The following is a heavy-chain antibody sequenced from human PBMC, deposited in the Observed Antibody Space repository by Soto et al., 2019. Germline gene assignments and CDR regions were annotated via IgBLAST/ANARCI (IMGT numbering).Heavy chain of an antibody. J-gene: IGHJ4*02. CDR3: ARPRLRGGGDFDY. D-gene: IGHD2-21*01. Sequence: QVQLVQSGAEEKKPGASVKVSCKASGYTFTSYAVHWVRQAPGQRLEWMGWINAGNANTKYSEKFQGRVTIIRDTSASTAYMELSSLRSEDTAVYYCARPRLRGGGDFDYWGQGTLVTVSS. CDR1: GYTFTSYA. V-gene: IGHV1-3*05. CDR2: INAGNANT.